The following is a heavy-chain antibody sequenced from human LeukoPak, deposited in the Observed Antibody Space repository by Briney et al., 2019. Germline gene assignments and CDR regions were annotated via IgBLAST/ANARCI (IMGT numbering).Heavy chain of an antibody. CDR3: ARGRGGGDWGYFDY. D-gene: IGHD2-21*01. J-gene: IGHJ4*02. V-gene: IGHV4-38-2*01. CDR1: GYSIGSGYY. CDR2: IYHSGST. Sequence: SETLSLTCAVSGYSIGSGYYWGWIRQPPGKGLEWIGSIYHSGSTYYNPSLKSRVTISVDTSKNQFSLKLSSVTAADTAVYYCARGRGGGDWGYFDYWGQGTLVTVSS.